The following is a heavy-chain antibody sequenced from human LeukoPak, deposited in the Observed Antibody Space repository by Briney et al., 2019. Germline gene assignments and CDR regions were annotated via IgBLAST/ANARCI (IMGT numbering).Heavy chain of an antibody. V-gene: IGHV3-74*01. CDR1: GFSVRTNY. Sequence: GGSLRLSCAASGFSVRTNYMSWVRQAPGKGLVWVSRIKSDGSTNYADSVKGRFTISRDNAKNTLSLQMNSLRAEDTGVYYCARAPSEIGGYYPEYFRHWGQGTLVTVSS. CDR3: ARAPSEIGGYYPEYFRH. D-gene: IGHD3-22*01. J-gene: IGHJ1*01. CDR2: IKSDGST.